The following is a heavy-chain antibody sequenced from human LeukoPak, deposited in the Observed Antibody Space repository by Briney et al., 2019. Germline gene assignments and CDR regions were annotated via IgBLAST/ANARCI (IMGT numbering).Heavy chain of an antibody. D-gene: IGHD4-17*01. CDR3: ATDHGAWNYFDY. V-gene: IGHV1-18*04. J-gene: IGHJ4*02. CDR2: ISAYNGNT. CDR1: GYTFTGYY. Sequence: ASVTVSCKASGYTFTGYYMHWVRQAPGQGLEWMGWISAYNGNTNYAQKLQGRVTMTEDTSTDTAYMELSSLRSEDTAVYYCATDHGAWNYFDYWGQGTLVTVSS.